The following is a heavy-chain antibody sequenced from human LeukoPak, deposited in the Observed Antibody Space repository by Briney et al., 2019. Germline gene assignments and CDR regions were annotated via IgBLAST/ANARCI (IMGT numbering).Heavy chain of an antibody. Sequence: PGGSLRLSCAASGFTFTSYWMHWVRQAPGKGLVWVSRVNSDGSSTTYGDSVKGRFTISRDNAKNTLYLQMNSLRAEDTAVYYCARGRYYGMDVWGQGTTVTVSS. V-gene: IGHV3-74*01. J-gene: IGHJ6*02. CDR3: ARGRYYGMDV. CDR2: VNSDGSST. CDR1: GFTFTSYW.